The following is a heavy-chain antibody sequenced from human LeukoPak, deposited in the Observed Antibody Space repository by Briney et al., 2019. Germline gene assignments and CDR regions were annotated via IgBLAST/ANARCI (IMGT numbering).Heavy chain of an antibody. CDR3: ARVGRLNAFDI. Sequence: SGTLSLTCAVSGGSISSSNWWSWVRQPPGKGLEWIGEINHGGSTNYNPSLKSRVTISVDTSNNQFSLKLSSVIAADTAVYYCARVGRLNAFDIWGQGTMVIVSS. D-gene: IGHD3-16*01. J-gene: IGHJ3*02. V-gene: IGHV4-4*02. CDR1: GGSISSSNW. CDR2: INHGGST.